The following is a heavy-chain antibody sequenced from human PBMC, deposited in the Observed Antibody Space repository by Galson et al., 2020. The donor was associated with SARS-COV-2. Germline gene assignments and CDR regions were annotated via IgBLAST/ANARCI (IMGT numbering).Heavy chain of an antibody. CDR1: GFTFSSYW. CDR2: IKQDESEK. D-gene: IGHD2-8*01. V-gene: IGHV3-7*03. J-gene: IGHJ6*03. CDR3: ARDLRGWTVNGYYYHYYMDV. Sequence: GGSLRLSCAASGFTFSSYWMTWVRQAPGKGLEWVANIKQDESEKYYVDSVKGRFTISRDNPDNSLFLQMNSLRAEDTAVYYCARDLRGWTVNGYYYHYYMDVWGKGTTVTVSS.